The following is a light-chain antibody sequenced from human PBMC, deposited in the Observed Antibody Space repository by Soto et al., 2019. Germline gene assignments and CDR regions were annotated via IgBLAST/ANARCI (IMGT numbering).Light chain of an antibody. CDR1: SSNIGANI. J-gene: IGLJ3*02. CDR3: ATWDVSLSGWV. Sequence: QSVLTQPPSASGTPGQRVTISCSGSSSNIGANIVNWYQQFPGTAPKLLIYSNDQRPSGVPDRFSGSKSGTSASLAISGLQSEDEADYYCATWDVSLSGWVFGGGTKLTVL. V-gene: IGLV1-44*01. CDR2: SND.